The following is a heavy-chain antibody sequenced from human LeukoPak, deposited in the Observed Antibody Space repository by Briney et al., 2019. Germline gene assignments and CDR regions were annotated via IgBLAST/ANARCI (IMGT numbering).Heavy chain of an antibody. CDR2: ISWNSGSL. J-gene: IGHJ3*02. D-gene: IGHD3-3*01. V-gene: IGHV3-9*01. CDR1: GFRFDDYA. Sequence: AGGSLRLSCVASGFRFDDYALHWVRQAPGKGLEWVSGISWNSGSLGYADSVKGRFTISRDNAKNSLYLQMNSLRAEDAALYYCAKDHYHFWRGHKREGAFDIWGQGTMVTVS. CDR3: AKDHYHFWRGHKREGAFDI.